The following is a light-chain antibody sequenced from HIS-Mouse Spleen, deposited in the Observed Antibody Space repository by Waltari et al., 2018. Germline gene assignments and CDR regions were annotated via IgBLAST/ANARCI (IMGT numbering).Light chain of an antibody. Sequence: SYELTRPPSVSVSPGQTARSTCSGDPLPENIAYWYQRKSGQAPVLVIYEDSKRPSGIPERFSGSSSGTMATLTISGAQVEDEADYYCYSTDSSGNHRVFGGGTKLTVL. CDR2: EDS. J-gene: IGLJ2*01. CDR1: PLPENI. CDR3: YSTDSSGNHRV. V-gene: IGLV3-10*01.